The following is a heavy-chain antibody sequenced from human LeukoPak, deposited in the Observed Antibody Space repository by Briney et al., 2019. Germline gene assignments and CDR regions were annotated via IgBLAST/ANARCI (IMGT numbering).Heavy chain of an antibody. CDR2: ISGSGGST. CDR3: AKDGGDDSSGYDAFDI. Sequence: GGSLRFSCAASGFTFSSYAMSWVRQAPGKGQEWVSAISGSGGSTYYADSVKGRFTISRDNSKNTLYLQMNSLRAEDTAVYYCAKDGGDDSSGYDAFDIWGQGTMVTVSS. J-gene: IGHJ3*02. CDR1: GFTFSSYA. V-gene: IGHV3-23*01. D-gene: IGHD3-22*01.